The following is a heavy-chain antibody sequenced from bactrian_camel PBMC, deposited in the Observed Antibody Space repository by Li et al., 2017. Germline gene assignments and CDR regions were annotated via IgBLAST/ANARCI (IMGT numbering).Heavy chain of an antibody. V-gene: IGHV3S53*01. CDR2: INRNGIT. J-gene: IGHJ4*01. CDR1: GYSFSSCE. Sequence: HVQLVESGGGLVQPGGSLRLSCAASGYSFSSCEMGWYRQAPGNECEMVSTINRNGITYYADSEKGRFTVSQDNAKNTVYLQMNSLKPEDTAVYYCASGAAGWAPCQDSWGQGTQVTVS. CDR3: ASGAAGWAPCQDS. D-gene: IGHD5*01.